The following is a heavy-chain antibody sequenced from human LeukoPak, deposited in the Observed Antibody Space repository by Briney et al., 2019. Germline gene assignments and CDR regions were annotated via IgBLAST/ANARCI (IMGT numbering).Heavy chain of an antibody. CDR2: INPNSGGT. CDR3: AREGSGWGANWFDP. Sequence: ASVKVSCKASGYTFTGYYMHWVRQAPGQGLEWMGWINPNSGGTNYAQKFQGRVTMTRDTSISTAYMELSRLRSDDTAVYYCAREGSGWGANWFDPWGQGTLVTVSS. D-gene: IGHD6-19*01. J-gene: IGHJ5*02. V-gene: IGHV1-2*02. CDR1: GYTFTGYY.